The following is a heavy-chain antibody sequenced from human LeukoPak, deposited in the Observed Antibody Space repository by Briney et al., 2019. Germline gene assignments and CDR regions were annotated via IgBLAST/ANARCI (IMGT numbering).Heavy chain of an antibody. J-gene: IGHJ5*02. D-gene: IGHD3-10*01. CDR2: IIPSDGFT. CDR3: AFGWFGESGPYPEKFDP. V-gene: IGHV1-46*01. CDR1: GYTFSSYY. Sequence: WASVKVSCKASGYTFSSYYVHWVRQAPGQGLEWMGMIIPSDGFTSYAQKFQGRVTMTRDMSTSTVYMELSSLRSEDTAVYYCAFGWFGESGPYPEKFDPWGQGTLVTVSS.